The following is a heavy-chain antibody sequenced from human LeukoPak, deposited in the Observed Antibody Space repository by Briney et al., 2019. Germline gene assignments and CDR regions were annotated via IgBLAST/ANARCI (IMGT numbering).Heavy chain of an antibody. D-gene: IGHD3-22*01. V-gene: IGHV4-59*01. Sequence: PSETLSLTCAVYGGSFSGYYWSWIRQPPGKGLEWIGYIYYSGNTNYSPSLKSRVTISVDTSKNQFSLKLSSVTAADTAVYYCAREAGSDSSGYYYRNSDLWGRGTLVTVSS. CDR2: IYYSGNT. CDR1: GGSFSGYY. J-gene: IGHJ2*01. CDR3: AREAGSDSSGYYYRNSDL.